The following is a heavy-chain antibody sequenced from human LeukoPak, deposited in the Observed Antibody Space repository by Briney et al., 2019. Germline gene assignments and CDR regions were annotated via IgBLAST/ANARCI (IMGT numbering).Heavy chain of an antibody. CDR2: IYYSGST. V-gene: IGHV4-59*01. D-gene: IGHD3-22*01. J-gene: IGHJ2*01. Sequence: SETLSLTCTVSGGSISSYYWSWIRQPPGKGLEWIGYIYYSGSTNYNPSLKSRVTISVDTSKNQFSLKLSSVTAADTAVYYCASNDYYDSSGYYYPRWYFDLWGRGTLVTVSS. CDR1: GGSISSYY. CDR3: ASNDYYDSSGYYYPRWYFDL.